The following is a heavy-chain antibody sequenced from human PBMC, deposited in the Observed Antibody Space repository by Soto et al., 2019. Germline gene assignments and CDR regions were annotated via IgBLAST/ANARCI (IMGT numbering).Heavy chain of an antibody. Sequence: GGSPRLSCAASGFTFSSYWMHWVRQAPGKGLVWVSRINSDGSSTSYADSVKGRFTISRDNAKNTLYLQMNSLRAEDTAVYYCARDRPNAIPVAGYNWFDPRGRGTLVTVSS. CDR2: INSDGSST. D-gene: IGHD6-19*01. V-gene: IGHV3-74*01. CDR1: GFTFSSYW. CDR3: ARDRPNAIPVAGYNWFDP. J-gene: IGHJ5*02.